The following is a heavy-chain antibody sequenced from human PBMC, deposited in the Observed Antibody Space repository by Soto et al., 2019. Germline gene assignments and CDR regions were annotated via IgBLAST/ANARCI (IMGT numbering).Heavy chain of an antibody. CDR3: ARGWNDFPH. J-gene: IGHJ1*01. D-gene: IGHD1-1*01. Sequence: GAAVKVSCKASGGTFSSYAISWVRQAPGQGLECMGGIIPVFGTANYAQKFQGRVTINADESTSRVYMELSSLRSEDTAVYYCARGWNDFPHWGQGTLVTVSS. CDR2: IIPVFGTA. CDR1: GGTFSSYA. V-gene: IGHV1-69*13.